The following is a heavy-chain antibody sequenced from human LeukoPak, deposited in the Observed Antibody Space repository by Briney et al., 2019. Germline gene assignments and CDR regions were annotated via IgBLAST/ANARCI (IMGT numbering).Heavy chain of an antibody. D-gene: IGHD1-26*01. J-gene: IGHJ4*02. V-gene: IGHV1-2*02. Sequence: GASVKVSCKASVYTFTVYYMHWVRQAPGQGLEWMGWINPNSGGTNYAQKFQGRVTMTRDTSISTAYMELSRLRSDDTAVYYCARGGHSGSYLYYFDYWGQGTLVTVSS. CDR3: ARGGHSGSYLYYFDY. CDR1: VYTFTVYY. CDR2: INPNSGGT.